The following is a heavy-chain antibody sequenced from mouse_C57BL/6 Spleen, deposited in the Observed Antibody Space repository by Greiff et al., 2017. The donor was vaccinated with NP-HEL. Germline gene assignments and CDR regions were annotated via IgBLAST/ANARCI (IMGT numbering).Heavy chain of an antibody. Sequence: VQLQQPGAELVKPGASVKLSCKASGYTFTSYWMHWVKQRPGQGLEWIGMIHPNSGSTNYNEKFKSKATLTVDKSSSTAYMQLSSLTSEDSAVYYCARWDYDRATGFAYWGQGTLVTVSA. CDR2: IHPNSGST. CDR3: ARWDYDRATGFAY. V-gene: IGHV1-64*01. J-gene: IGHJ3*01. D-gene: IGHD2-4*01. CDR1: GYTFTSYW.